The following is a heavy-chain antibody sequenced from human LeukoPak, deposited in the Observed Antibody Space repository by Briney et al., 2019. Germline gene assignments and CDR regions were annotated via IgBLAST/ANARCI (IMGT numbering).Heavy chain of an antibody. D-gene: IGHD6-19*01. CDR1: GGTFSSYA. V-gene: IGHV1-69*05. CDR2: IIPIFGTA. J-gene: IGHJ4*02. CDR3: ARDLSIAVAGRWDFDY. Sequence: SVKVSCKASGGTFSSYAISWVRQAPGQGLEWMGRIIPIFGTANYAQKFQGRVTITTDESTSTAYMELSSLRSEDTAVYHCARDLSIAVAGRWDFDYWGQGTLVTVSS.